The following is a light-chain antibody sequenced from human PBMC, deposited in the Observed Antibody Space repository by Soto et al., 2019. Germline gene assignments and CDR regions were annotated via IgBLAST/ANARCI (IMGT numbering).Light chain of an antibody. CDR2: WAS. Sequence: DIVMTQSPDPLAVSLGETANIRCKSSQSVLYSSNNKDYLAWYQHKPGQPPKLLIYWASTRESGVPDRFSGSGSGTDFTLTINSLQAEDVAIYYCQQYYSIPLTFGGGTKVDIK. J-gene: IGKJ4*01. CDR1: QSVLYSSNNKDY. CDR3: QQYYSIPLT. V-gene: IGKV4-1*01.